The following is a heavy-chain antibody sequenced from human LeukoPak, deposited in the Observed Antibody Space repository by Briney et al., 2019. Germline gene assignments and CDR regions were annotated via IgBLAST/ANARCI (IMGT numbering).Heavy chain of an antibody. CDR3: ARSPTTVTPYWFDP. V-gene: IGHV3-21*01. CDR2: ISSSSSYI. Sequence: GGSLRLSCAASGFTFSSYSMNWVRQAPGKGLDWVSSISSSSSYIYYADSVKGRFTISRENAKNSLYLQMNSLRAEDTAVYYCARSPTTVTPYWFDPWGQGALVTVSS. CDR1: GFTFSSYS. J-gene: IGHJ5*02. D-gene: IGHD4-17*01.